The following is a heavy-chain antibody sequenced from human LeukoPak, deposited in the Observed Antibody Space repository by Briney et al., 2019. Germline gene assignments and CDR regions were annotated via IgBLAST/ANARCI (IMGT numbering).Heavy chain of an antibody. J-gene: IGHJ6*02. Sequence: SGGSLRLSCAASGFTFSSYSMSWVRQAPGKGLEWVSYISSSSSTIYYADSVKGRFTISRDNAKNSLYLQMNSLRAEDTAVYYCARDLSLGDYNGMDVWGQGTTVTVSS. V-gene: IGHV3-48*01. CDR3: ARDLSLGDYNGMDV. CDR2: ISSSSSTI. CDR1: GFTFSSYS. D-gene: IGHD3-16*01.